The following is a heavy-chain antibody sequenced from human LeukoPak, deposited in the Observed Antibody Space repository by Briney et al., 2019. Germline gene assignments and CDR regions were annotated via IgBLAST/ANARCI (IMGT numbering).Heavy chain of an antibody. Sequence: GGSLRLSCAVSGFAFSTYGMNWLRQAPEKGLEWVSFISSGSRSIYYADSVKGRFTISRDNAKNSLSLQMNSLRTEDTAVYYCARDNYDYGDYYFDYWGQGTLVTVSS. D-gene: IGHD4-17*01. CDR3: ARDNYDYGDYYFDY. V-gene: IGHV3-21*01. CDR2: ISSGSRSI. CDR1: GFAFSTYG. J-gene: IGHJ4*02.